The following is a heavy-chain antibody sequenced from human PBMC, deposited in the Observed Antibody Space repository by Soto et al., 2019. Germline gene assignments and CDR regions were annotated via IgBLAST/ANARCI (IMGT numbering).Heavy chain of an antibody. CDR2: ISYDGSNK. CDR1: GFTFSSYG. J-gene: IGHJ4*02. Sequence: GGSLRLSCAASGFTFSSYGMHWVRQAPGKGLEWVAVISYDGSNKYYADSVKGRFTISRDNSKNTLYLQMNSLRAEDTAVYYCAKSGSTSCYSGKWCMLIQFDYWGQGTLVTVSS. CDR3: AKSGSTSCYSGKWCMLIQFDY. V-gene: IGHV3-30*18. D-gene: IGHD2-2*01.